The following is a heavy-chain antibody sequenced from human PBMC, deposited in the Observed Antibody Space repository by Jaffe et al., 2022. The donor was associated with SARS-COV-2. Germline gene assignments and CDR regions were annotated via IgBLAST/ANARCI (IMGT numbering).Heavy chain of an antibody. D-gene: IGHD3-22*01. J-gene: IGHJ3*02. CDR3: AKVSRYYDSSGLSGDAFDI. CDR1: GFTFSSYA. Sequence: EVQLVESGGGLVQPGGSLRLSCAASGFTFSSYAMSWVRQAPGKGLEWVSAISGSGGSTYYADSVKGRFTISRDNSKNTLYLQMNSLRAEDTAVYYCAKVSRYYDSSGLSGDAFDIWGQGTMVTVSS. CDR2: ISGSGGST. V-gene: IGHV3-23*04.